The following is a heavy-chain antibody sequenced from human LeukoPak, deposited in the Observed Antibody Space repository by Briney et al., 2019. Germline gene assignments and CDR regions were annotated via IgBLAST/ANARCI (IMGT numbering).Heavy chain of an antibody. CDR2: ISGGSEDT. J-gene: IGHJ6*01. Sequence: GGSLRLSCTASGFTFGSYAMSWVRHAPGTGLEWVSSISGGSEDTYYADSVKGRFTISRDNSKSTLYLQMNSLRAEDTAVYYCARTIAQYSNSWLYFYYGLDVWGRGTTVTVSS. CDR3: ARTIAQYSNSWLYFYYGLDV. D-gene: IGHD6-13*01. CDR1: GFTFGSYA. V-gene: IGHV3-23*01.